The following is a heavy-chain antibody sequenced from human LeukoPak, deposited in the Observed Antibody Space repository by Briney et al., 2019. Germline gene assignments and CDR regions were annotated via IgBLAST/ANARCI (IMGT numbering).Heavy chain of an antibody. CDR3: ARDRAELAPESPPYFQH. CDR1: GFTFNTSG. V-gene: IGHV3-33*01. J-gene: IGHJ1*01. D-gene: IGHD6-13*01. CDR2: IWYDGGNK. Sequence: PGGSLRPSCAASGFTFNTSGMNWVRQAPGKGLEWVAVIWYDGGNKYYADSVKGRFTISRDNSKNTLYLQMNSLRAEDTAVYYCARDRAELAPESPPYFQHWGQGTLVTASS.